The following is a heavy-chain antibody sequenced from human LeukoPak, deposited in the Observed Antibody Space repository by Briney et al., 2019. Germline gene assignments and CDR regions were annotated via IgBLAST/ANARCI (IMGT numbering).Heavy chain of an antibody. V-gene: IGHV3-23*01. D-gene: IGHD2-2*01. CDR1: GFIFSHYN. CDR2: IIGGGGST. J-gene: IGHJ4*02. Sequence: TGGSLRLSCAASGFIFSHYNINWVRQAPGKGLEWVSGIIGGGGSTYYADSVKGRFTISGDNSRNTLFLQMNSLRAEDTAVYYCAHGAMYQLDYWGQGTLVTVSS. CDR3: AHGAMYQLDY.